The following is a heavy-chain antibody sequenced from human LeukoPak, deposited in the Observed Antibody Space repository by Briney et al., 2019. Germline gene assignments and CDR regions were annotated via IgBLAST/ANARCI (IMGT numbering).Heavy chain of an antibody. Sequence: ASVKVSCKASGYTFTGYYMHWVRQAPGQGLEWMGRINPNSGGTNYAQKFQGRVTMTRDTSISTAYMELSRLRSDDTAVYYCARDHLVVVPAAIGEGYPQYYYGMDVWGQGTTVTVSS. V-gene: IGHV1-2*06. CDR3: ARDHLVVVPAAIGEGYPQYYYGMDV. CDR2: INPNSGGT. D-gene: IGHD2-2*01. CDR1: GYTFTGYY. J-gene: IGHJ6*02.